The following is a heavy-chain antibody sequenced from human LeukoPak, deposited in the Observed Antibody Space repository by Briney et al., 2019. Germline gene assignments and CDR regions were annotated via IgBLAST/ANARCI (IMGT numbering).Heavy chain of an antibody. CDR1: GFTFSSFA. Sequence: GGSLRLSCSASGFTFSSFAMSWVRQAPGKGLEWVSGISGSGGSTDYADFVKGRFTVSRDNSKNTLFLQMNSLRAEDTAIYYCAKERDYGPADYWGQGTLVTVSS. D-gene: IGHD4/OR15-4a*01. CDR2: ISGSGGST. J-gene: IGHJ4*02. V-gene: IGHV3-23*01. CDR3: AKERDYGPADY.